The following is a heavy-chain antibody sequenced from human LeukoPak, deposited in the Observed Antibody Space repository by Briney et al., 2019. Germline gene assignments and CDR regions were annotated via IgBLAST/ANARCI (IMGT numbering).Heavy chain of an antibody. Sequence: SETLSLTCTVSGGSISGYYRSWIRQPPGKGLEWIGYIYSSGSPNYTPSLKSRVTISVDTSKNQFSLMLKSVTAADTAVYYCARRVAVVGSNWFDPWGQGTLVTVSS. CDR3: ARRVAVVGSNWFDP. J-gene: IGHJ5*02. CDR1: GGSISGYY. D-gene: IGHD6-13*01. V-gene: IGHV4-59*01. CDR2: IYSSGSP.